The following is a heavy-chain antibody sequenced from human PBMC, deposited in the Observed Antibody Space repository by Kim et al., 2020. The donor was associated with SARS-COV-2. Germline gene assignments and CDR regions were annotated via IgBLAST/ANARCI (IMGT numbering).Heavy chain of an antibody. J-gene: IGHJ6*02. CDR2: ISYDGSKK. V-gene: IGHV3-30*18. CDR1: GFTFSSYG. D-gene: IGHD3-10*02. Sequence: GWSLRLSCAASGFTFSSYGTHWVRQAPGKGLEWVAVISYDGSKKYYADSVKGRFTISRDNSKNTLYLQMNSLRAEDTAVYYCAKDLFGGYYYYYGMDVWGQGTTVTVSS. CDR3: AKDLFGGYYYYYGMDV.